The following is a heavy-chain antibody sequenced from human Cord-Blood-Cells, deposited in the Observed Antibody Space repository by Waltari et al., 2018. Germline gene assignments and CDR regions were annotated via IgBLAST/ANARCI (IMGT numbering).Heavy chain of an antibody. D-gene: IGHD6-13*01. CDR3: ARGSSSFDY. CDR2: INHSGST. Sequence: QVQLQQWGAVLLKPSETLSLTCAVSGGSFSGYYWSWIRQPPGKGLEWIGEINHSGSTNYNPSLKSRVTISVDTSKNQFSLKLSSVTAADTAVYYCARGSSSFDYWGQGTLVTVSS. CDR1: GGSFSGYY. V-gene: IGHV4-34*01. J-gene: IGHJ4*02.